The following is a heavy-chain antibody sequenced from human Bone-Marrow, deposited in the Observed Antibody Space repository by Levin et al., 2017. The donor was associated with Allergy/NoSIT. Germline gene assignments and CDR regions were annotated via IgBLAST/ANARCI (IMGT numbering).Heavy chain of an antibody. J-gene: IGHJ4*02. D-gene: IGHD2/OR15-2a*01. CDR3: ARAVAGEYYFDS. V-gene: IGHV3-74*01. CDR2: IDSDGSTT. Sequence: LSLTCAASGFMFRFSWMHWVRQVPGKGLEWVSRIDSDGSTTRYVDSVKGRFTVSRDNTKNTVDLQIHSLRAEDTGVYYCARAVAGEYYFDSWGQGAPVTVSS. CDR1: GFMFRFSW.